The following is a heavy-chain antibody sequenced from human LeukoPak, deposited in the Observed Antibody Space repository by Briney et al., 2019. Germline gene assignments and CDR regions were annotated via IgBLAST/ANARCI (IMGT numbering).Heavy chain of an antibody. CDR2: INTDGRST. D-gene: IGHD2-21*01. CDR1: RFTFSSYW. CDR3: AGDVWGDRDSYFDY. V-gene: IGHV3-74*01. Sequence: QPGGSLRLSCAASRFTFSSYWMHWVRQGPGTGLVWVARINTDGRSTSYAESVKGRFTISRDNAKNTLYLQMNSLRAEDTAVYYCAGDVWGDRDSYFDYWGQGTLVTVSS. J-gene: IGHJ4*02.